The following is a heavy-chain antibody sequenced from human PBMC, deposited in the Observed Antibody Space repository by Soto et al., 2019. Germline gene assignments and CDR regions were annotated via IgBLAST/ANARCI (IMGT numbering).Heavy chain of an antibody. CDR3: AKPGREAMVFFDY. CDR1: GFTFSSYA. CDR2: ISGSGGST. D-gene: IGHD5-18*01. V-gene: IGHV3-23*01. Sequence: EVQLLESGGGLVQPGGSLRLSCAASGFTFSSYAMSWVRQAPGKGLEWVSAISGSGGSTYYADSVKGRFTISRDNSKNTLYLQMNSLRAEDTAVYYCAKPGREAMVFFDYWGQETLVTVSS. J-gene: IGHJ4*02.